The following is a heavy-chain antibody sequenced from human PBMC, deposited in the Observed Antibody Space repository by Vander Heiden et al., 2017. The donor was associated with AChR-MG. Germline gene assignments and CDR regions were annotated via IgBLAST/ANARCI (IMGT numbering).Heavy chain of an antibody. J-gene: IGHJ6*02. CDR1: GGSISSYY. V-gene: IGHV4-4*07. CDR3: ASTNSGSYYYYYGMDV. D-gene: IGHD1-26*01. CDR2: IYTSGST. Sequence: QVQLQESGPGLVKPSETLSLTCTASGGSISSYYWSWIRQPAGKGLEWIGRIYTSGSTNYNPSLKSRVTMSVDTSKNQFSLKLSSVTAADTAVYYCASTNSGSYYYYYGMDVWGQGTTVTVSS.